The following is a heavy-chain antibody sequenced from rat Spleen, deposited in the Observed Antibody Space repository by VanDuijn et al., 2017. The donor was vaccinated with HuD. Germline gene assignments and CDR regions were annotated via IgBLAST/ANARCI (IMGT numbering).Heavy chain of an antibody. D-gene: IGHD1-2*01. V-gene: IGHV2-72*01. CDR2: IWTGGST. J-gene: IGHJ2*01. Sequence: QVQLKESGPGLMQPSETLSLTCTVSGFSLTSNDVGWVRQPLGKGLVWMGIIWTGGSTAYNSLLKSRLSISRDTSKSQVFLKMNSLQTEDTATYYCAREYYSSPDYWGQGVMVTVSS. CDR1: GFSLTSND. CDR3: AREYYSSPDY.